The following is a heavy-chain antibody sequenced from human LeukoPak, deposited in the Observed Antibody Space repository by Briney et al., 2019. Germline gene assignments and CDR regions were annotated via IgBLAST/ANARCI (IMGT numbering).Heavy chain of an antibody. V-gene: IGHV3-48*04. D-gene: IGHD2-8*01. CDR3: ARVKYCSNGICYNRYYFDY. J-gene: IGHJ4*02. CDR1: GFAFSSYW. CDR2: ISTSGSAI. Sequence: PGGSLRLSCGASGFAFSSYWMHWVRQAPGKGLEWVSYISTSGSAIYADSVKGRFTISRDSAKNSLYLQMNSLSAEDTAVYYCARVKYCSNGICYNRYYFDYWGQGTLVTVSP.